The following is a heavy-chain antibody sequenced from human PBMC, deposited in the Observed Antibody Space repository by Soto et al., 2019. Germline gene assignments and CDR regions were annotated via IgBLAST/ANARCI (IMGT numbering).Heavy chain of an antibody. J-gene: IGHJ6*02. CDR2: IWYDVSNK. Sequence: PGGSLRLSCAASGFTFSSYGMHWVRQAPGKGLGWVAVIWYDVSNKYYADSVKGRFTIYRDNSKNTLYLQRNSLRAEDTAVYYCARDREDQRLFYYFYYGMDVWGQGTTVTVAS. V-gene: IGHV3-33*01. CDR1: GFTFSSYG. D-gene: IGHD2-2*01. CDR3: ARDREDQRLFYYFYYGMDV.